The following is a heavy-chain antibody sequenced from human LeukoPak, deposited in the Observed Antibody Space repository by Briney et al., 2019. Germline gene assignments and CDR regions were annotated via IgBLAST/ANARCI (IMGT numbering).Heavy chain of an antibody. CDR1: GFTFSHYW. J-gene: IGHJ4*02. V-gene: IGHV3-7*01. CDR3: ARDRCSSTSCFYDY. Sequence: GGSLRLSCAASGFTFSHYWMTWGRQAPGKWLEWVANIKQDGSEQYYVDSVKGRFTISRDDAKNSLYLQMNSLRVEDTAVYYCARDRCSSTSCFYDYWGQGTLVTVSS. D-gene: IGHD2-2*01. CDR2: IKQDGSEQ.